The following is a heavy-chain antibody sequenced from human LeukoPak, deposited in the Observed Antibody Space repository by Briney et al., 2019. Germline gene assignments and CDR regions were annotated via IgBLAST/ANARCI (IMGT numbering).Heavy chain of an antibody. CDR3: TRDPLAGATTGYFDY. J-gene: IGHJ4*02. D-gene: IGHD1-26*01. CDR2: INHSGST. CDR1: GGSFSGYY. V-gene: IGHV4-34*01. Sequence: SETLSLTSAVKGGSFSGYYGSWFRQPPGRGLKGMGEINHSGSTNYNPSLKSRVTISVDTSKNQFSLKLSSVTAADTAVYYCTRDPLAGATTGYFDYWGQGTLVTVSS.